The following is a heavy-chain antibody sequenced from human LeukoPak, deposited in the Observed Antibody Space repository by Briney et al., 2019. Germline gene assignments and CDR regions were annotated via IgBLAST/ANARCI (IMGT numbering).Heavy chain of an antibody. CDR2: ISGGGGDT. J-gene: IGHJ6*02. CDR1: GLTFSNYA. D-gene: IGHD3-10*01. Sequence: PGGSLRLSCAASGLTFSNYAMTWVRQAPGRGLEWVSTISGGGGDTYYADSVKGRFTISRDNSKNTLYLQMNSLRAEDTAIHYCVKVPYSDYGSGRPPFMDVWGQGTTVAVSS. V-gene: IGHV3-23*01. CDR3: VKVPYSDYGSGRPPFMDV.